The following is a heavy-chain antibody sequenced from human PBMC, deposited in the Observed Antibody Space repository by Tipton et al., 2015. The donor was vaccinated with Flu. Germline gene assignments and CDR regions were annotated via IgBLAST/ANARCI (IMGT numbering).Heavy chain of an antibody. CDR2: IYYSGST. CDR3: AVHYYDSSGYPYWYFDL. J-gene: IGHJ2*01. Sequence: TLSLTCTVSGGSISSSSYYWGWIRQPPGKGLEWIGSIYYSGSTYYNPSLKSRVTISVDTSKNQFSLKLSSVTAADTAVYYCAVHYYDSSGYPYWYFDLWGRGTLVTVSS. D-gene: IGHD3-22*01. V-gene: IGHV4-39*01. CDR1: GGSISSSSYY.